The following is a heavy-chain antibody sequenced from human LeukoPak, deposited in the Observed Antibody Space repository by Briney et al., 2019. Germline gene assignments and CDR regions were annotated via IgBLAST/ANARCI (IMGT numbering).Heavy chain of an antibody. Sequence: GGSLRLSCAASGFTFDDYGMSWVRQAPGKGLEWVSSINWNGGDIGYEDSVKGRFTISRDNAKNSLYLQMNSLRAEDTALYYCAKGGPGYDILTGYSIWGQGTLVTVSS. CDR2: INWNGGDI. D-gene: IGHD3-9*01. CDR3: AKGGPGYDILTGYSI. CDR1: GFTFDDYG. J-gene: IGHJ4*02. V-gene: IGHV3-20*04.